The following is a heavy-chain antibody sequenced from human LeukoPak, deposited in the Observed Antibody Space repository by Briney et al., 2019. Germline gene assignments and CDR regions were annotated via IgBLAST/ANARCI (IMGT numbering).Heavy chain of an antibody. J-gene: IGHJ3*02. CDR3: AKDSSSFDAFDI. CDR2: ISWNSGSI. CDR1: GFTFDDYA. Sequence: GRSLRLSCAASGFTFDDYAMHWVQQAPGKGLEWVSGISWNSGSIGYADSVKGRFTISRDNAKNSLYLQMNSLRAEDMALYYCAKDSSSFDAFDIWGQGTMVTVSS. V-gene: IGHV3-9*03.